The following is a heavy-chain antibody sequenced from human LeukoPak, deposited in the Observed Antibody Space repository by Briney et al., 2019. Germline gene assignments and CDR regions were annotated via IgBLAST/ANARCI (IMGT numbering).Heavy chain of an antibody. D-gene: IGHD2-2*01. V-gene: IGHV1-2*02. Sequence: ASVKVSCKASGYTFTGYYMHWVRQAPGQGLEWMGWINPNSGGTIYAQKFQGGVTMTRDTSISTAYMELSRLRSDDTAVYYCAREDCGSTSCYLVSGYFDYWGQGTLVTVSS. CDR2: INPNSGGT. CDR1: GYTFTGYY. CDR3: AREDCGSTSCYLVSGYFDY. J-gene: IGHJ4*02.